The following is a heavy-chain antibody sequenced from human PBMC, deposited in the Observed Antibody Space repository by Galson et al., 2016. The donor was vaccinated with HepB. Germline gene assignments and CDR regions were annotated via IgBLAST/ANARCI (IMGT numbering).Heavy chain of an antibody. CDR2: ISSRSTYP. CDR1: GFTFSAYY. Sequence: SLRLSCAASGFTFSAYYMSWIRQAPGKGLEWVSYISSRSTYPNYADSVKGRFTTSRDNANDSLAPRMNSLRADDTAVYYCARGDSTGRYHYYMDVRGKGTTVTVSS. J-gene: IGHJ6*03. V-gene: IGHV3-11*06. D-gene: IGHD2-2*01. CDR3: ARGDSTGRYHYYMDV.